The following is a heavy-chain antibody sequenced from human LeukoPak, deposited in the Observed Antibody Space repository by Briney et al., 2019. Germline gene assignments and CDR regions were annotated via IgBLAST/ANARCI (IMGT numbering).Heavy chain of an antibody. CDR2: ISYSGSA. J-gene: IGHJ5*02. CDR1: GGSLSNYY. V-gene: IGHV4-59*08. D-gene: IGHD6-19*01. Sequence: PSETLSLTCTVSGGSLSNYYWTWIRQPPGKGLEWIGFISYSGSANYNPSLKSRLTISVGSSKNRFFLNLSSVTAADTAVYYCARHGGSGWPWGRGWFDPWGQGTLVTVSS. CDR3: ARHGGSGWPWGRGWFDP.